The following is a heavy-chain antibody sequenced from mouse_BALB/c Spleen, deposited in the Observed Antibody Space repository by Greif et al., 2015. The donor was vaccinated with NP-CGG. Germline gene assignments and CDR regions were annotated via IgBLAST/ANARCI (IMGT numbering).Heavy chain of an antibody. D-gene: IGHD1-2*01. CDR1: GYTFTSYY. V-gene: IGHV1S56*01. Sequence: QVQLQQSGPELVKPGASVKMSCKASGYTFTSYYIHWVKQRPGQGLEWIGWIYPGDGSTKYNEKFKGKTTLTAGKSSSTAYMLLSSLTSEDSAIYFCARRGYGGMDYWGQGTSVTVSS. CDR3: ARRGYGGMDY. J-gene: IGHJ4*01. CDR2: IYPGDGST.